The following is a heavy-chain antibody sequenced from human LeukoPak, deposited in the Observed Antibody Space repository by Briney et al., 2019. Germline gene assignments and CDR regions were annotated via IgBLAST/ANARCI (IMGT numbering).Heavy chain of an antibody. D-gene: IGHD6-19*01. V-gene: IGHV3-9*01. CDR2: ISWNSGSI. J-gene: IGHJ4*02. CDR3: AKDMSSGWFTRYYFDY. Sequence: GGSLRLSCAASGFTFSSYAMSWVRQAPGKGLEWVSGISWNSGSIGYADSVKGRFTISRDNAKNSLYLQMNSLRAEDTALYYCAKDMSSGWFTRYYFDYWGQGTLVTVSS. CDR1: GFTFSSYA.